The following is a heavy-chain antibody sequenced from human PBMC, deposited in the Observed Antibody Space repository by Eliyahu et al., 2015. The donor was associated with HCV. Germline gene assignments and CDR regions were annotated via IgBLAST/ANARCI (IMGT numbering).Heavy chain of an antibody. Sequence: SYSMNWVRQAPGKGLEWVSYISSSSSTIYYADSVKGRFTISRDNAKNSLYLQMNSLRDEDTAVYYCARDSGSYGWFDPWGQGTLVTVSS. V-gene: IGHV3-48*02. CDR2: ISSSSSTI. D-gene: IGHD1-26*01. CDR3: ARDSGSYGWFDP. CDR1: SYS. J-gene: IGHJ5*02.